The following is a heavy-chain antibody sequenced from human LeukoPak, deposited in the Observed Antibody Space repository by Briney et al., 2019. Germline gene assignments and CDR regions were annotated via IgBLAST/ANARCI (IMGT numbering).Heavy chain of an antibody. J-gene: IGHJ6*02. Sequence: GGSLTLACAPSGFTVSKSWISCVRQAAGKWLEWVANMNADGSARDYVDSVKGRFTISRDNARKALYLQMSSLRAEDTAVYYCATYTHWVAGDVWGQGTTVTVSS. V-gene: IGHV3-7*01. D-gene: IGHD3-16*01. CDR1: GFTVSKSW. CDR2: MNADGSAR. CDR3: ATYTHWVAGDV.